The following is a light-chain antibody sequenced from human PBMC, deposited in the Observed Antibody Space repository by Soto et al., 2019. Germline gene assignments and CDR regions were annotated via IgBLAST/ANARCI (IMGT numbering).Light chain of an antibody. CDR3: QQYQSSRWT. CDR2: GAS. J-gene: IGKJ1*01. CDR1: QSVASAY. V-gene: IGKV3-20*01. Sequence: EIVLTQSPGTLSLSPGERATLSCRASQSVASAYLAWYQHTPGQAPRLLIYGASSRATGVPDRFSGSESGTDFTLTISSLAPEDFAVYYCQQYQSSRWTFGQGSKVEAK.